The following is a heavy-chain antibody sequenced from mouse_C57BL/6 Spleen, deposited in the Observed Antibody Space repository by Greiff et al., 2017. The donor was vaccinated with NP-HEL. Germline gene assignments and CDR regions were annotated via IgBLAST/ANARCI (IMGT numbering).Heavy chain of an antibody. D-gene: IGHD1-1*01. V-gene: IGHV1-53*01. CDR1: GYTFTSYW. CDR2: INPSNGGT. J-gene: IGHJ4*01. CDR3: ARSGDGSSYVDAMDY. Sequence: VQLKQPGTELVKPGASVKLSCKASGYTFTSYWMHWVKQRPGQGLEWIGNINPSNGGTNYNEKFKSKATLTVDKSSSTAYMQLSSLTSEDSAVYYCARSGDGSSYVDAMDYWGQGTSVTVSS.